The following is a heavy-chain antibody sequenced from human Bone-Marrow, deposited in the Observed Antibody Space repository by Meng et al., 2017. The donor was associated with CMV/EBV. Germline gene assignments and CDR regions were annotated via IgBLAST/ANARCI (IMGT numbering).Heavy chain of an antibody. CDR2: IWYDGSNK. J-gene: IGHJ6*02. V-gene: IGHV3-33*01. CDR1: GFTFSSYG. D-gene: IGHD3-3*01. Sequence: GGSLRLSCAASGFTFSSYGMHWVRQAPGKGLEWVAVIWYDGSNKYYADSVKGRFTISRDNSKNTLYLQMNSLRAEDTAVYYCAGALNWSGYYVYYYYGMDVWGQATTVTVSS. CDR3: AGALNWSGYYVYYYYGMDV.